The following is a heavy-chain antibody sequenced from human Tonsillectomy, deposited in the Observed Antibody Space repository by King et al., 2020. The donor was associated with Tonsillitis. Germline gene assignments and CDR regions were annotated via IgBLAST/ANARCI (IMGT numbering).Heavy chain of an antibody. D-gene: IGHD1-26*01. V-gene: IGHV4-34*01. CDR3: ARVSGSYGGGFDS. CDR1: VGPFSDYY. J-gene: IGHJ4*02. CDR2: IKHSGNT. Sequence: VQLQQWGAGLLKPSDTLSLTCAVYVGPFSDYYWSWIRQPPGKGLEWIGQIKHSGNTNYNPSLKSRVTMSVDTSKNQVSVRLSSVTAADTAVYYCARVSGSYGGGFDSWGQGTLVTVSS.